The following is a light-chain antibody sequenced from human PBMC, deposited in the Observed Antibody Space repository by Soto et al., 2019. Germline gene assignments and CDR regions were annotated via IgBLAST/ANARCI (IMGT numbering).Light chain of an antibody. Sequence: EIVMTQSPDTLSVSPGERATLSCRASQSVSSNLAWYQHKPGQAPRLLMYGASTRATGVPARFSGSGSGTEFTLTISSLQSEDFAVYYGQQYTDWPLTFGQATRVEIK. V-gene: IGKV3-15*01. CDR1: QSVSSN. J-gene: IGKJ1*01. CDR2: GAS. CDR3: QQYTDWPLT.